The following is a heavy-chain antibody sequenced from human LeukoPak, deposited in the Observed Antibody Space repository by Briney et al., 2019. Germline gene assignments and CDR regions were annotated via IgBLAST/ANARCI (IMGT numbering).Heavy chain of an antibody. V-gene: IGHV3-66*02. Sequence: PGGSLRLSCATSGFTVSSNYMSWVRQAPGKGLEWVSVIYSGGSTYYADSVKGRFTISRDNSKNTLYLHMNSLRAEDTAVYYCAREGQGVKKFDYWGQGTLVTVSS. CDR1: GFTVSSNY. CDR3: AREGQGVKKFDY. J-gene: IGHJ4*02. CDR2: IYSGGST. D-gene: IGHD3-16*02.